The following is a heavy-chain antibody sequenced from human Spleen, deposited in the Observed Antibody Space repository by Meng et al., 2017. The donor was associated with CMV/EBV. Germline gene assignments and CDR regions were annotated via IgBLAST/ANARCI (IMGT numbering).Heavy chain of an antibody. CDR3: AKGGDSSGWYYFDY. CDR2: MNSDGTST. CDR1: GFTFRSYW. V-gene: IGHV3-74*01. D-gene: IGHD6-19*01. Sequence: GESLKISCVASGFTFRSYWMYWVRQVPGEGLTWVTRMNSDGTSTYYADSVKGRFTISRDNSKNTLYLQMNSLRAEDTAVYYCAKGGDSSGWYYFDYWGQGTLVTVSS. J-gene: IGHJ4*02.